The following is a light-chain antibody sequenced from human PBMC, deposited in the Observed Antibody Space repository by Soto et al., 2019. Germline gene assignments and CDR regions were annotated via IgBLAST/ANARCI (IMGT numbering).Light chain of an antibody. Sequence: DIQMTQSPSSVSAFVGDRVTITCRASQGIKTWLAWYQQTPGKAPKLLMYSASILQTGVSSRFTGGGSGTEFTLTINSLQPEDFATYYCQQSDTLTITFGGGTKVDIK. CDR2: SAS. CDR1: QGIKTW. V-gene: IGKV1-12*01. J-gene: IGKJ4*01. CDR3: QQSDTLTIT.